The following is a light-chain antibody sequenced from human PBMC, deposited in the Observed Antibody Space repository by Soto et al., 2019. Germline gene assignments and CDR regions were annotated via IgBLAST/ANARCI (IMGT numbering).Light chain of an antibody. CDR2: KAS. J-gene: IGKJ1*01. CDR1: QTISSW. CDR3: QHYNSYSEA. Sequence: DIQMTQPPSTLSGSVGDRVTITCRASQTISSWLAWYQQKPGKAPKLLIYKASTLKSGVPSRFSGSGSGTEFTLTISSLQPDDFATYHCQHYNSYSEAFGQGTKVDIK. V-gene: IGKV1-5*03.